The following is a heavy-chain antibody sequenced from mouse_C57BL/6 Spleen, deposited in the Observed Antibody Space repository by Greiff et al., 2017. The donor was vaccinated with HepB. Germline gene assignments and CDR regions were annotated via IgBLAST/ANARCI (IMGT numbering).Heavy chain of an antibody. CDR3: ARGYDYDEGGRYFDV. J-gene: IGHJ1*03. CDR2: ISDGGSYT. V-gene: IGHV5-4*01. Sequence: VQLKESGGGLVKPGGSLKLSCAASGFTFSSYAMSWVRQTPEKRLEWVATISDGGSYTYYPDNVKGRFTISRDNAKNNLYLQMSHLKSEDTAMYYCARGYDYDEGGRYFDVWGTGTTVTVSS. CDR1: GFTFSSYA. D-gene: IGHD2-4*01.